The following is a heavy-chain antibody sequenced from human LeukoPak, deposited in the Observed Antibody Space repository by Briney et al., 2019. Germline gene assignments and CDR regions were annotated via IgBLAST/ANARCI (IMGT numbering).Heavy chain of an antibody. CDR2: INHSGST. J-gene: IGHJ4*02. D-gene: IGHD2-15*01. CDR3: ARVVGATSIDY. CDR1: GGSFSGYY. Sequence: PSETLSLTCAVYGGSFSGYYWSWIRQPPGKGLEWIGEINHSGSTNYNPSLKSRVTISVDTTKNQFSLQLSSVTAADTAVYYCARVVGATSIDYWGQGILVTVSS. V-gene: IGHV4-34*01.